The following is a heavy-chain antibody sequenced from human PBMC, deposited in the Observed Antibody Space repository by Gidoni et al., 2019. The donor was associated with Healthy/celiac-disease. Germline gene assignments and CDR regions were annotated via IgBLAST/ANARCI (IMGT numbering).Heavy chain of an antibody. CDR3: ARDSPGEGAKDY. CDR2: INAGNGNT. J-gene: IGHJ4*02. Sequence: QVQLVQSGAEVKKPGASVKVSCKASGYTFTSYAMHWVRQAPGQRLEWMGWINAGNGNTKYSQKFQGRVTITRDTSASTAYMELSSLRSEDTAVYYCARDSPGEGAKDYWGQGTLVTVSS. CDR1: GYTFTSYA. V-gene: IGHV1-3*01. D-gene: IGHD1-26*01.